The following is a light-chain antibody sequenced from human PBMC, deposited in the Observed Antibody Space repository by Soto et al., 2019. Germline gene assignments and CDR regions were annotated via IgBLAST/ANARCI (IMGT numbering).Light chain of an antibody. CDR3: QQYGTSPFT. J-gene: IGKJ3*01. CDR1: QSVSSSY. Sequence: EIVLTQSPGTLSLSPGERATLSCRSSQSVSSSYLAWYQQKPGQAPRLLIYGTSSRATGIPDRFSGSGSGTHFTLTISRVEREDYAVYYCQQYGTSPFTFGPGTKVDIK. CDR2: GTS. V-gene: IGKV3-20*01.